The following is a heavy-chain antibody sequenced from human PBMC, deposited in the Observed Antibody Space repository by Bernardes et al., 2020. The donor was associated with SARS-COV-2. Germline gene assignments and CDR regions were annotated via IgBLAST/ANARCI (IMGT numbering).Heavy chain of an antibody. D-gene: IGHD3-3*01. CDR3: TTSLHVITLFGVLTYS. Sequence: GGSLRLSCAASGFTFSSAWMYWVRQAPGKGLEWVGRIKSKTEGGTTDYAAPVKGRFTISRDDSKNTLYLQMSSLKTEDTAVYYCTTSLHVITLFGVLTYSWGQGTLVTVSS. CDR1: GFTFSSAW. CDR2: IKSKTEGGTT. J-gene: IGHJ4*02. V-gene: IGHV3-15*01.